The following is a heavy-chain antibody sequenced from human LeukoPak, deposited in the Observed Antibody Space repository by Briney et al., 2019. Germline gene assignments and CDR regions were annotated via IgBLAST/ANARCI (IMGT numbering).Heavy chain of an antibody. V-gene: IGHV5-51*01. J-gene: IGHJ5*02. D-gene: IGHD1-26*01. CDR3: ARRGGSYLNWFDP. Sequence: GESLKISCKGSGYSFTSYWIGWVRHMPGKGLEWMGIIYPGDSDTRYSPAFQGQVTISADKSISTAYLQWSSLKASDTAMYYCARRGGSYLNWFDPWGQGTLVTVSS. CDR2: IYPGDSDT. CDR1: GYSFTSYW.